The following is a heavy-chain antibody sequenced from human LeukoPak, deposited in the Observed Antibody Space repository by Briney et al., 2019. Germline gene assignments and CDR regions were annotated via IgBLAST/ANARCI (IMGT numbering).Heavy chain of an antibody. J-gene: IGHJ4*02. CDR1: GFTFSSYA. CDR3: AKDTASSYGSFDY. Sequence: PGGSLRLSCAASGFTFSSYAMSWVRQAPGKGLEWVSAISGSGGSTYYADSVKGRFAISRDNSKNTLYLQMNSLRAEDTAVYYCAKDTASSYGSFDYWGQGTLVTVSS. V-gene: IGHV3-23*01. D-gene: IGHD6-6*01. CDR2: ISGSGGST.